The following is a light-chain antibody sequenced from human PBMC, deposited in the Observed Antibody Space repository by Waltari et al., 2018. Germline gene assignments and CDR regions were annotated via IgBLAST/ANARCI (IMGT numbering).Light chain of an antibody. J-gene: IGKJ5*01. CDR2: GAS. CDR3: QQYGSSST. V-gene: IGKV3-20*01. Sequence: EIVLTQSPGTLSLSPGERATLSCRASQSVSSSYLAWYQQKPGQAPRLLIYGASSRATGIPDRVSGSGSGTDFTITISRLEPEDFAVYYCQQYGSSSTFGQWTRLEIK. CDR1: QSVSSSY.